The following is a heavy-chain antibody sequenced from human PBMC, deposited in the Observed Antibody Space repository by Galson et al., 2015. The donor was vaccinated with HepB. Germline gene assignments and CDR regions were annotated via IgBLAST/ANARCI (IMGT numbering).Heavy chain of an antibody. V-gene: IGHV1-2*02. CDR2: ISPDGGGT. J-gene: IGHJ4*02. D-gene: IGHD7-27*01. CDR1: EYTFAGHY. CDR3: ARDNNWGPDY. Sequence: SVKVSCKASEYTFAGHYLHWVRQAPGQGLEWMGWISPDGGGTHYAQKFQGRVTMTRDTSRDTSISTVYMELSSLKSDDTAVYYCARDNNWGPDYWGQGTLVTVPS.